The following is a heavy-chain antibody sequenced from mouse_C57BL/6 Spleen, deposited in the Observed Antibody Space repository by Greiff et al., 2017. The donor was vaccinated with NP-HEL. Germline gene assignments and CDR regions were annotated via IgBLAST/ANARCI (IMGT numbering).Heavy chain of an antibody. J-gene: IGHJ2*01. D-gene: IGHD1-1*01. V-gene: IGHV1-50*01. CDR1: GYTFTSYW. Sequence: VQLQQPGAELVKPGASVKLSCKASGYTFTSYWMQWVKQRPGQGLEWIGEIDPSDSYTNYNQKFKGKATLTVDTSSSTAYMQLSSLTSEDSAVYYCARGIYYYGSSSDYWGQGTTLTVSS. CDR2: IDPSDSYT. CDR3: ARGIYYYGSSSDY.